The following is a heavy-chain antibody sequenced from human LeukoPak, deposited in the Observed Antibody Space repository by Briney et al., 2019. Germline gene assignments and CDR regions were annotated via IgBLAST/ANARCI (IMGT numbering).Heavy chain of an antibody. D-gene: IGHD2-15*01. Sequence: PGRSLRLSCAASGFTFDDYAMHWVRQAPGKGLEWVSGISWNSGSIGYADSVKGRFTISRDNAKNSLYLQMNSLRVEDTAIYYCAQKGGTDHWGQGTLVTVSS. J-gene: IGHJ4*02. CDR3: AQKGGTDH. CDR2: ISWNSGSI. CDR1: GFTFDDYA. V-gene: IGHV3-9*01.